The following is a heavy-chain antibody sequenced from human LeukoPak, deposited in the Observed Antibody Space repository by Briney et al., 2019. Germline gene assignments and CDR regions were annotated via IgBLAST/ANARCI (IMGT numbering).Heavy chain of an antibody. CDR3: AGGDSGFGY. J-gene: IGHJ4*02. CDR2: ISGSGGST. D-gene: IGHD3-10*01. CDR1: KFNFNSYG. V-gene: IGHV3-23*01. Sequence: SGGSLRLSCTTSKFNFNSYGMTWVRQAPGRGLEWVSSISGSGGSTQYAASVQGRFTISRDNAKNSLYLQMNSLRAEDTAVYYCAGGDSGFGYWGQETLVTVSS.